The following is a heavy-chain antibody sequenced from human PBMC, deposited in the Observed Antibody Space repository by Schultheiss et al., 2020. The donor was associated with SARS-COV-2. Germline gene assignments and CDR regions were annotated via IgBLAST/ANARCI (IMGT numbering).Heavy chain of an antibody. V-gene: IGHV1-18*01. CDR3: ARGLGAFDI. CDR2: ISGDNGNT. CDR1: GHTFISNG. J-gene: IGHJ3*02. Sequence: ASVKVSCKASGHTFISNGITWVRQAPGQGLEWMGWISGDNGNTDYAQKLKGRITMTTETSTTTAYMELSSLRSEDTAVYYCARGLGAFDIWGQGTMVTVSS.